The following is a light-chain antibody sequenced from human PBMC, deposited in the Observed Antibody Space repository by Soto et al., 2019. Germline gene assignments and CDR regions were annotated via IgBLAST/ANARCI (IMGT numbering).Light chain of an antibody. J-gene: IGKJ1*01. Sequence: DIQMTQSPSTLSASVGDRVTITCWASQSISSWLAWYQQKPGKAPKLLFYAASSLESGVPSRFSGSGSGTEFTLTIRSLQPDDFATYYCQQYNSLWTFGQGTKVEIK. CDR1: QSISSW. V-gene: IGKV1-5*01. CDR3: QQYNSLWT. CDR2: AAS.